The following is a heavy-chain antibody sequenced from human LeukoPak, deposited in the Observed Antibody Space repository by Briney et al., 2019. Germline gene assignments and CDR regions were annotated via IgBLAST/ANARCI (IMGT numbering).Heavy chain of an antibody. CDR1: GFTFSSYS. CDR3: ARARGIAARNAFDI. CDR2: ISSSSSYI. V-gene: IGHV3-21*01. D-gene: IGHD6-6*01. J-gene: IGHJ3*02. Sequence: GGSLRLSCAASGFTFSSYSMNWVRQAPGKGLEWVSSISSSSSYIYYADSVKGRFTISRDNAKNSLYLQMNSLRAEDTGVYYCARARGIAARNAFDIWGQGTMVTVSS.